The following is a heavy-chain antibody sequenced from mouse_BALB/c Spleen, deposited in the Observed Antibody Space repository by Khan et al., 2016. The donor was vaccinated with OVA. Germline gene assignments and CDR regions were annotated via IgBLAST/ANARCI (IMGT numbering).Heavy chain of an antibody. D-gene: IGHD4-1*01. CDR2: INSGSSTI. CDR1: GFTFSSFG. CDR3: ARGNWAY. V-gene: IGHV5-17*02. J-gene: IGHJ2*01. Sequence: EVELVESGGGLVQPGGSRKLSCAASGFTFSSFGMHWVRQAPEKGLEWVAYINSGSSTIYYADPVKGRFTISRDNHKNTLFLQMTSLGSEDTARYYCARGNWAYWGQGTILTVSS.